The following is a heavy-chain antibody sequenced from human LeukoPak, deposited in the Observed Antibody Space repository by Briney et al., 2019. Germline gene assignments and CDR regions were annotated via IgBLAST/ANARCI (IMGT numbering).Heavy chain of an antibody. CDR3: AKDGFGGPNYDILTGYYIRVFGYYYYYMDV. J-gene: IGHJ6*03. Sequence: GRSLRLSCAASGFTFSSYGMHWVRQAPGKGLEWVAVISYDGSNKYYADSVKGRFTISRDNSKNTLYLQMNSLRAEDTAVYYCAKDGFGGPNYDILTGYYIRVFGYYYYYMDVWGKGTTVTVSS. CDR2: ISYDGSNK. D-gene: IGHD3-9*01. V-gene: IGHV3-30*18. CDR1: GFTFSSYG.